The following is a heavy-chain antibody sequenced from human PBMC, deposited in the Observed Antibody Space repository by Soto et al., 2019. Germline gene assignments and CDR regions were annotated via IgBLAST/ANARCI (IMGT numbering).Heavy chain of an antibody. CDR2: IYYTGST. CDR1: RGSINGYY. CDR3: ARDRAVTSRPKMEYALAF. Sequence: SETLSLTCTVSRGSINGYYWSWIRQPPGRGLEWIGYIYYTGSTSYNPSLESRVTISVDMSKHQFSLNLRSVTAADTAMYYCARDRAVTSRPKMEYALAFWGQGTMVTVSS. V-gene: IGHV4-59*01. J-gene: IGHJ3*01. D-gene: IGHD2-8*01.